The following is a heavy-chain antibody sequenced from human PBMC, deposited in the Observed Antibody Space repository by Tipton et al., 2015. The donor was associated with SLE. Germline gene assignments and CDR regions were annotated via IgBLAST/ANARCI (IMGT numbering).Heavy chain of an antibody. V-gene: IGHV3-7*01. Sequence: GSLRLSCAASRFTFSSYHMSWVRLAPGKGLEWVANIKEDGSEKHYVDSVKDRLTISRDNAKNSLYLQMNSLRDEDTAVYYCATDARIGAHGFDIWGQGTMVSVSS. CDR1: RFTFSSYH. CDR3: ATDARIGAHGFDI. J-gene: IGHJ3*02. D-gene: IGHD3-10*01. CDR2: IKEDGSEK.